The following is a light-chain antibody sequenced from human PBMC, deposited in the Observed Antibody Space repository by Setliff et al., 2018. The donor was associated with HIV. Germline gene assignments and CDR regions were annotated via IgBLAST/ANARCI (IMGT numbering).Light chain of an antibody. CDR1: SSDIGGYNY. J-gene: IGLJ2*01. Sequence: QSVLTQPASVSGSPGQSITISCTGTSSDIGGYNYVSWYQHHPGKAPKLMIYEVTNRPSGVSDRFSGSKSGNMASLTISGLRAEDEATYYCTSYTSSRTVVFGGGTKVTVL. CDR2: EVT. CDR3: TSYTSSRTVV. V-gene: IGLV2-14*01.